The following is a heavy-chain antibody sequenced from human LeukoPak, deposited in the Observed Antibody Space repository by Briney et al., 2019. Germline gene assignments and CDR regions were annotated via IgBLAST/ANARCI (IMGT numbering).Heavy chain of an antibody. V-gene: IGHV1-2*06. CDR1: GYTFTGYY. J-gene: IGHJ4*02. D-gene: IGHD3-16*02. CDR2: INPNSGGT. Sequence: ASVKVSCKASGYTFTGYYMHWVRQAPGQGLEWMGRINPNSGGTNYAQKFQGRVTMTRDTSISTAYMELSRLRSDDTAVYYCAKAGDYDYVWGSYRENPHRSYYFDYWGQGTLVTVSS. CDR3: AKAGDYDYVWGSYRENPHRSYYFDY.